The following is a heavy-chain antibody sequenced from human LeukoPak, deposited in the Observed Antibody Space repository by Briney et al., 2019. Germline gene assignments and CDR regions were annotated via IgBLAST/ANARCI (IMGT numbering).Heavy chain of an antibody. D-gene: IGHD3-10*01. CDR2: IYHSGST. V-gene: IGHV4-38-2*01. CDR3: ARAKGGSGVD. J-gene: IGHJ4*02. CDR1: GYSISSGYY. Sequence: SETLSLTCAVSGYSISSGYYWGWIRQPPGKGLEWIGSIYHSGSTYYNPSLKSRVTISVDTSKNQFSLKLSSVIAADTAVYYCARAKGGSGVDWGQGTLVTVSS.